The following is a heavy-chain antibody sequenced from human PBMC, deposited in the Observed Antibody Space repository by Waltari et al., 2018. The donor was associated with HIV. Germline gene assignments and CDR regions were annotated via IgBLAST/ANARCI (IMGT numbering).Heavy chain of an antibody. CDR2: IASSSSSYI. Sequence: EVQLVESGGGLVKPGGTLRLSCAASGFTFSSYIMNWVRQSPVKGLEWVSSIASSSSSYIYYAESVRGRFTITRDNAKNSLYLQMSSLRAEDTAVYYCAREMATVYVDYWGQGTLVTVSP. D-gene: IGHD5-12*01. J-gene: IGHJ4*02. CDR3: AREMATVYVDY. V-gene: IGHV3-21*01. CDR1: GFTFSSYI.